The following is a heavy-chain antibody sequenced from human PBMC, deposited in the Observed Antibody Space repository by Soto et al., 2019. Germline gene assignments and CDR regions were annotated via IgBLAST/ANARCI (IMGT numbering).Heavy chain of an antibody. CDR1: GFSFTSYA. CDR3: AKGSIEYSASIDY. Sequence: EVHLLESGGGLVKPGGSLRLSCAASGFSFTSYAMMWVRQAPAKGLEWVSVISSSGGSSYFADSVKGRFTISRDNSKNMLYLEMNSLRAEDTAIYFCAKGSIEYSASIDYWGQGTLVIVSS. CDR2: ISSSGGSS. D-gene: IGHD5-12*01. J-gene: IGHJ4*02. V-gene: IGHV3-23*01.